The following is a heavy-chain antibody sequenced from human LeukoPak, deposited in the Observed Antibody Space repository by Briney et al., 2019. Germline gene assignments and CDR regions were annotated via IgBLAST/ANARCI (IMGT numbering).Heavy chain of an antibody. Sequence: PGRSLRLSCAASGFTFSSYGMHWVRQAPGKGLEWVAVISYDGSNKYYADSVKGRFTISRDNSKNTLYLQMNSLRAEDTAVYYCAKDLSGSYCHWGQGTLVTVSS. J-gene: IGHJ4*02. D-gene: IGHD1-26*01. CDR2: ISYDGSNK. CDR1: GFTFSSYG. V-gene: IGHV3-30*18. CDR3: AKDLSGSYCH.